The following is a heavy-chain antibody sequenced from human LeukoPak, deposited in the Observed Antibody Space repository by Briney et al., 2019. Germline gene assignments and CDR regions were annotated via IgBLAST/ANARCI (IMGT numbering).Heavy chain of an antibody. D-gene: IGHD3-16*01. CDR2: ISGSGGST. CDR1: GFTFSTYW. CDR3: AKVGLIAAYYFDY. V-gene: IGHV3-23*01. Sequence: GGSLRLSCAASGFTFSTYWMSWVRQAPGKGLEWVSAISGSGGSTYYADSVKGRFTISRDNSKNTLYLQMNSLRAEDTAVYYCAKVGLIAAYYFDYWGQGTLVTVSS. J-gene: IGHJ4*02.